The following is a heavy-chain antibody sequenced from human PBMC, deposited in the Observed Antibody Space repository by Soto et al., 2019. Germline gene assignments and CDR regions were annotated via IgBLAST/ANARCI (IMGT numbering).Heavy chain of an antibody. CDR1: GYTFTSYD. V-gene: IGHV1-8*01. D-gene: IGHD2-15*01. CDR3: ARGIGYCSGGSCYAAYDI. J-gene: IGHJ3*02. Sequence: GASVKVSCKASGYTFTSYDINWVRQTTGQGIEWMGWMNPNSGNTGYAQKFQGRVTMTRNTSISTAYMELSSLRSEDTAVYYCARGIGYCSGGSCYAAYDIWGQGTMVTVSS. CDR2: MNPNSGNT.